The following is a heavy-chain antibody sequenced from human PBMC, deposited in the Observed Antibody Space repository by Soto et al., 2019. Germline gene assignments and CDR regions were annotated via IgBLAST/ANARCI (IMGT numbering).Heavy chain of an antibody. CDR1: GFTFSSYA. Sequence: GGSLRLSCAASGFTFSSYAMHWVRQAPGKGLEWVAVISYDGSNKYYADSVKGRFTISRDNSKNTLYLQMNSLRAEDTAVYYCAREDTANYYYGMDVWGQGTTVTVSS. V-gene: IGHV3-30-3*01. J-gene: IGHJ6*02. CDR2: ISYDGSNK. D-gene: IGHD5-18*01. CDR3: AREDTANYYYGMDV.